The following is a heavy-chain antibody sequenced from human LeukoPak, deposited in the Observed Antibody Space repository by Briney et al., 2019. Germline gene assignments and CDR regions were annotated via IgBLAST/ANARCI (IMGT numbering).Heavy chain of an antibody. D-gene: IGHD6-19*01. V-gene: IGHV3-23*01. CDR2: ISTAGDYT. CDR3: AKTGPGSGWSRYYSDF. J-gene: IGHJ4*02. CDR1: GFTFSSYG. Sequence: HPGRSLRLSCAASGFTFSSYGMHWVRQAPGKGLEWVSSISTAGDYTYYADSVKGRFTVSRDNSKNTVFLQLNSLRAEDTAVYYCAKTGPGSGWSRYYSDFWGQGTLVAVSS.